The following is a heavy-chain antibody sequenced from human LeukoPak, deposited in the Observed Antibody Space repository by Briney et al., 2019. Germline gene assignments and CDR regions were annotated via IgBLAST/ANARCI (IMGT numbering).Heavy chain of an antibody. CDR2: IWYDGSNQ. CDR3: ARDWYYDSSGYLPY. J-gene: IGHJ4*02. Sequence: SGLSLRLSCAASGFTFSRYAMHSVRQAPGKGLEWVAVIWYDGSNQYYVDSVKGRFTISRDNYKKMLYLQMNSLRAEDTAVYYCARDWYYDSSGYLPYWGQGTLVIVSS. D-gene: IGHD3-22*01. CDR1: GFTFSRYA. V-gene: IGHV3-33*01.